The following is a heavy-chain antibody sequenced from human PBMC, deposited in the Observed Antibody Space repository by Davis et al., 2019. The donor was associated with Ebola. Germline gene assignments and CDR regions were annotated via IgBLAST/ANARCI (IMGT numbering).Heavy chain of an antibody. CDR1: GFTFSSYS. CDR2: ISSSSSTI. V-gene: IGHV3-48*01. Sequence: PGGSLRLSCAASGFTFSSYSMNWVRQAPGKGLEWVSYISSSSSTIYYADSVKGRFTISRDNAKNSLYLQMNSLRAEDTAVYYCAREAIVGGTDDAFDIWGQGTMVTVSS. CDR3: AREAIVGGTDDAFDI. J-gene: IGHJ3*02. D-gene: IGHD1-26*01.